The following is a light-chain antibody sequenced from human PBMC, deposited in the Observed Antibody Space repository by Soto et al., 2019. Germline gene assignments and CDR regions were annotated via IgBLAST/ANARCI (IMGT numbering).Light chain of an antibody. Sequence: ETVMTQSPATLSVSPGERATLSCRASQSVTSNLAWYQQKPGQAPRLLMYGASTRATGIPARFSGSGSGTEFTLTISSPQPEDFAAYCCQQYNNWPWTFGQGTEVEI. J-gene: IGKJ1*01. CDR1: QSVTSN. CDR2: GAS. CDR3: QQYNNWPWT. V-gene: IGKV3-15*01.